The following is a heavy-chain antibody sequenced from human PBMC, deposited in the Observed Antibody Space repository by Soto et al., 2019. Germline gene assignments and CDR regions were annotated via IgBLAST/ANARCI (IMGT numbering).Heavy chain of an antibody. V-gene: IGHV4-34*01. CDR2: INHSGST. Sequence: NPSETLSLTCAVYGGSFSGYYWSWIRQPPGKGLEWIGEINHSGSTNYNPSLKSRVTISVDTSKNQFSLKLSSVTAADTAVYYCASSPRIFMVRGVRNWFDPWGQGTLVTVSS. J-gene: IGHJ5*02. CDR1: GGSFSGYY. CDR3: ASSPRIFMVRGVRNWFDP. D-gene: IGHD3-10*01.